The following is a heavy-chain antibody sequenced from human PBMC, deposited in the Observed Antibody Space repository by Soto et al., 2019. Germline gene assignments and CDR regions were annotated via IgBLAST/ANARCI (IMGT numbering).Heavy chain of an antibody. CDR2: IYHSGII. D-gene: IGHD3-22*01. CDR3: ARDYDYFYDSSNLYSRTFDA. Sequence: PSETLSLTCTVSGYSISSGYYGGWIRQPPGXGLEWVGSIYHSGIIYYNPSLKSRVTISVDTSKNQFSLELTSVTAADTAVYYCARDYDYFYDSSNLYSRTFDAWGQGALVTVSS. CDR1: GYSISSGYY. V-gene: IGHV4-38-2*02. J-gene: IGHJ4*02.